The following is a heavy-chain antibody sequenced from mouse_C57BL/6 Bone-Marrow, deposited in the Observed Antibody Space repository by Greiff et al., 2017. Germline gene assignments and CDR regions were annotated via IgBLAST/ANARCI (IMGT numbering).Heavy chain of an antibody. Sequence: VQLQESGPGLVAPSQSLSITCTVSGFSLTSYGVDWVRQSPGKGLEWLGVIWGVGSTNYNSALKSRLSISKDNSKSRVFLKMNSLHTDDTAMYYCASPYYYGSSGAMDYWGQGTSVTVSS. CDR1: GFSLTSYG. CDR3: ASPYYYGSSGAMDY. D-gene: IGHD1-1*01. V-gene: IGHV2-6*01. J-gene: IGHJ4*01. CDR2: IWGVGST.